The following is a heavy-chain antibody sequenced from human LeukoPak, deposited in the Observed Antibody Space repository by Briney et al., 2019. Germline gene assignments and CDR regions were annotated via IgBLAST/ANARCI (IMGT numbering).Heavy chain of an antibody. Sequence: PVGSLRLSCVASGFNFRNYVMNWVRQAPGKGLEWVAAVSDDGDKTYYGDSVKGRFTVSRDNSKNTLYLQMSSLRAEDTAVYYCAGRTYYFDYWGQGTLVTVSS. J-gene: IGHJ4*02. D-gene: IGHD3-16*01. V-gene: IGHV3-23*01. CDR1: GFNFRNYV. CDR3: AGRTYYFDY. CDR2: VSDDGDKT.